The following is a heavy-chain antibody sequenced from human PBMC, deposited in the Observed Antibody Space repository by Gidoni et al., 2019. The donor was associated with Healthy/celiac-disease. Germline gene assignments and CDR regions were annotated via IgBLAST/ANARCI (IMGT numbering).Heavy chain of an antibody. V-gene: IGHV4-39*01. CDR1: GGSISSSSYY. CDR3: ARHSGSSSYPFDY. D-gene: IGHD6-13*01. Sequence: QLQLQESGSGLVKPSETLSLTCTVSGGSISSSSYYWGWIRQPPGKGLEWIGSIYYSGSTYYNPSLKSRVTISVDTSKNQFSLKLSSVTAADTAVYYCARHSGSSSYPFDYWGQGTLVTVSS. CDR2: IYYSGST. J-gene: IGHJ4*02.